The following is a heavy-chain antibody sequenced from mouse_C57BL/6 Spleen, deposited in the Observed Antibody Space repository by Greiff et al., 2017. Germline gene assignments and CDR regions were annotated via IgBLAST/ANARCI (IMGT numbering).Heavy chain of an antibody. CDR3: ARGEVQIYYGTGDAMDY. CDR1: GYSFTDYN. D-gene: IGHD2-1*01. J-gene: IGHJ4*01. V-gene: IGHV1-39*01. CDR2: INPNYGTT. Sequence: VQLKQSGPELVKPGASVKISCKASGYSFTDYNMNWVKQSNGKSLEWIGVINPNYGTTSYNQKFKGKATLTVDQSSSTAYMQLNSLTSEDSAVXYWARGEVQIYYGTGDAMDYWGQGTSVTVAS.